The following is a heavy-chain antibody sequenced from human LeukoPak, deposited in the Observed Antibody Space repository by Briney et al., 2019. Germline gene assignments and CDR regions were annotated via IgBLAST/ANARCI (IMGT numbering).Heavy chain of an antibody. J-gene: IGHJ4*02. D-gene: IGHD3/OR15-3a*01. CDR1: GVSISSSNSY. CDR3: ARQTGSGLFILP. CDR2: IYYTGNT. Sequence: PSETLSLTCTVSGVSISSSNSYWGWLRQPPGQGLEWIGSIYYTGNTYYNASIKSRVTISINTSKTQISLRLTSVTATDTAVYYCARQTGSGLFILPGGQGTLVTVSS. V-gene: IGHV4-39*01.